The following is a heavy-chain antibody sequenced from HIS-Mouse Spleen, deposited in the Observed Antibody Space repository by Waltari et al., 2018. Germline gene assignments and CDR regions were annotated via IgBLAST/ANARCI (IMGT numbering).Heavy chain of an antibody. CDR2: IWYDGSNK. D-gene: IGHD1-26*01. J-gene: IGHJ5*02. CDR1: GFTFSSYG. Sequence: QVQLVESGGGVVQPGRSLRLSCAASGFTFSSYGMHWVRQAPGKGLEWVAVIWYDGSNKYYAASVRGRFTISRDNSKNRLYLQMNSLRAEDTAVYYCAKDGGIVGATGSSWFDPWGQGTLVTVSS. CDR3: AKDGGIVGATGSSWFDP. V-gene: IGHV3-33*06.